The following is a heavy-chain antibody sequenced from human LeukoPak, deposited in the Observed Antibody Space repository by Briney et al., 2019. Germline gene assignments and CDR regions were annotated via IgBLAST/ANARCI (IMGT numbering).Heavy chain of an antibody. J-gene: IGHJ3*02. Sequence: SETLSLPCTVSGGSISSYYWSWIGQPPGKGLEWIGYIYYSGSTNYNPSLKSRVTISVDTSKNQFSLRLSSVTAADTAVYYCARGYSGYDAFDIWGQGTMVTVSS. CDR2: IYYSGST. CDR1: GGSISSYY. D-gene: IGHD5-12*01. V-gene: IGHV4-59*01. CDR3: ARGYSGYDAFDI.